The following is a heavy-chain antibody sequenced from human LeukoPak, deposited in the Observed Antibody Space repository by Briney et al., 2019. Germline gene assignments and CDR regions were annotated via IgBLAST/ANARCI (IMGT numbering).Heavy chain of an antibody. D-gene: IGHD3-3*01. CDR2: FGPEDGET. CDR1: GYTLTELS. J-gene: IGHJ5*02. CDR3: ARGLEWFNWFDP. Sequence: ASVKVSCKVSGYTLTELSMHWVRQAPGKGLEWMGGFGPEDGETIYAQKFQGRVTMTEDTSTDTAYMELSSLRSEDTAVYYCARGLEWFNWFDPWGQGTLVTVSS. V-gene: IGHV1-24*01.